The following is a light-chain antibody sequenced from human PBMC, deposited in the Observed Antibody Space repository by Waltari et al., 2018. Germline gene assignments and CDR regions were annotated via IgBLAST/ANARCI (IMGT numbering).Light chain of an antibody. J-gene: IGLJ2*01. V-gene: IGLV2-8*01. CDR1: SSDVGGYNY. CDR3: SSYAGSNNFGVV. Sequence: QSALTQPPSASGSPGQSVTISCTGPSSDVGGYNYFSWYQQHPGKAPKLMIYEVSKRPSGVPDRFSGSKSGNTASLTVSGLQAEDEADYYCSSYAGSNNFGVVFGGGTKLTVL. CDR2: EVS.